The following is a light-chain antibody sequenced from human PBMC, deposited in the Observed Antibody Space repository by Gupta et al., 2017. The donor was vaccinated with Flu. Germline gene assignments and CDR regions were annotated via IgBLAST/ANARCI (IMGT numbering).Light chain of an antibody. J-gene: IGLJ3*02. CDR3: SSYTSISTLV. CDR1: SSYVGVYNY. Sequence: SSYVGVYNYVASNKQHPGKAPKLMIYEVKNRPSGVSNRFSGSKSGNTASLTISGLQAEDEADYYCSSYTSISTLVFGGGTKLTVL. CDR2: EVK. V-gene: IGLV2-14*01.